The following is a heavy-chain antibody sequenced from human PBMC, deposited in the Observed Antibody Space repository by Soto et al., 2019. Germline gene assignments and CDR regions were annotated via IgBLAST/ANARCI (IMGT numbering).Heavy chain of an antibody. V-gene: IGHV3-30*18. CDR2: ISNDGSNK. Sequence: QVQLVESGGGVVQPGRSLRLSCAASGLTFSRHGMHWVRQAPGEGLEWVAVISNDGSNKYYADSVRGRFTISRDNSKNTLYLQMNSLRAEDTAVYYCAKERMEQFQLLPFFDYWGQGTLVTVSS. J-gene: IGHJ4*02. CDR3: AKERMEQFQLLPFFDY. D-gene: IGHD6-19*01. CDR1: GLTFSRHG.